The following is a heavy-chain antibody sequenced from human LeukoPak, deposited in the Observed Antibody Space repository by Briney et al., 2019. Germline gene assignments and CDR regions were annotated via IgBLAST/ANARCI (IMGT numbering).Heavy chain of an antibody. D-gene: IGHD3-10*01. J-gene: IGHJ3*02. Sequence: GGSLRLSCAASGFTFSSYGMSWVRQAPGKGLEWVSAVSSSGGTTYYADSVKGRFTISRDNSKNTLYLQMNSLRAEDTAVYYCAKDTNYYGSGSYFGAAAFDIWGQGTMVTVSS. CDR3: AKDTNYYGSGSYFGAAAFDI. CDR1: GFTFSSYG. V-gene: IGHV3-23*01. CDR2: VSSSGGTT.